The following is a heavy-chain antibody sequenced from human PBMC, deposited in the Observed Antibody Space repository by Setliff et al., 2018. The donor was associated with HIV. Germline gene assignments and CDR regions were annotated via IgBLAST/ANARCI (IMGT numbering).Heavy chain of an antibody. Sequence: GESLKISCKGSEYSFSNYWIAWVRQVPGKGLEWMGIIYPGDSDTRYNPSFQGQVAISADKSTSTAYLQWSSLKASDTAMYYCARRLYSSEAFDPWGQGTLVTVSS. CDR2: IYPGDSDT. J-gene: IGHJ5*02. V-gene: IGHV5-51*01. D-gene: IGHD6-25*01. CDR3: ARRLYSSEAFDP. CDR1: EYSFSNYW.